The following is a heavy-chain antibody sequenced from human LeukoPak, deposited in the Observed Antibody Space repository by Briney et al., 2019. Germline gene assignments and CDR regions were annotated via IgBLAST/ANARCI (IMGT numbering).Heavy chain of an antibody. CDR3: ARLSDYDVDTSHYMDV. V-gene: IGHV4-61*01. CDR1: GGSITSGSYY. J-gene: IGHJ6*03. Sequence: PSQTLSLTCTVSGGSITSGSYYWSWIRQPPGKGLEWIGYVYDNGDTNYHPSFTGRVSISVDVSKNQFSLKLTSVLAADTADYFCARLSDYDVDTSHYMDVWGKGTTVTVSS. D-gene: IGHD3-22*01. CDR2: VYDNGDT.